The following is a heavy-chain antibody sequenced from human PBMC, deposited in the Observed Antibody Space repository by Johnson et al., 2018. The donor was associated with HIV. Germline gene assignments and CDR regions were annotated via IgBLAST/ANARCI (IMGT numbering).Heavy chain of an antibody. CDR1: GFTFSSYA. D-gene: IGHD6-19*01. CDR2: IYSGGST. Sequence: QVQLVESGGGVVQPGRSLRLSCAASGFTFSSYAMHWVRQAPGKGLEWVSVIYSGGSTYYADSVKGRFTISRDNSKNTLYLQMNSLRAEDTAVYYCAKGITVAGMGDAFDIWGQGTMVIVSS. V-gene: IGHV3-NL1*01. CDR3: AKGITVAGMGDAFDI. J-gene: IGHJ3*02.